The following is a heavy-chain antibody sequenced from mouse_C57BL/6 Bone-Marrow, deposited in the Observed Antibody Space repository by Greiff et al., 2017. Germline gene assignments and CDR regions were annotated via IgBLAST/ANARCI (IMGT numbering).Heavy chain of an antibody. CDR1: GYTFTSYT. D-gene: IGHD2-4*01. CDR2: INPSSGYT. CDR3: ASYDYDGSWFAY. V-gene: IGHV1-4*01. J-gene: IGHJ3*01. Sequence: VQLHQSGAELARPGASVKMSCKASGYTFTSYTMHWVKQRPGQGLEWIGYINPSSGYTKYNQKFKDKATLTADKSSSTAYMQLSSLTSEDSAVYYCASYDYDGSWFAYWGQGTLVTVSA.